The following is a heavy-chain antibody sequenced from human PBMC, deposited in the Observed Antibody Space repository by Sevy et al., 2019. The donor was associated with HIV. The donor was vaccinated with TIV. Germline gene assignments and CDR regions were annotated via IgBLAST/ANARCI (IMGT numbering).Heavy chain of an antibody. D-gene: IGHD3-3*01. CDR2: ISSSGSGT. V-gene: IGHV3-64D*09. CDR3: VKDSIFYDSSSGYRPFYYYGMDV. J-gene: IGHJ6*02. CDR1: GFTFSGSG. Sequence: GGSLRLSCSASGFTFSGSGLHWVRQAPGKGLEYVSDISSSGSGTYYAESVKGRFTISRDNSKNTLYLQMRSLRTEDTAVYYCVKDSIFYDSSSGYRPFYYYGMDVWGQGTSVTVSS.